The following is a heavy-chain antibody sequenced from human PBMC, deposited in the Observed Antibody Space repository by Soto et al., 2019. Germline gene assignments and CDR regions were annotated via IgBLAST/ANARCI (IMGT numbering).Heavy chain of an antibody. V-gene: IGHV4-30-4*01. CDR2: IYYSGST. D-gene: IGHD3-10*01. CDR3: ARWWFGEFFDY. CDR1: GGSISSGDYY. J-gene: IGHJ4*02. Sequence: QVQLQESGPGLVKPSQTLSLTCTVSGGSISSGDYYWSWIRQPPGKGLEWIGYIYYSGSTYYNPALKSRVTIAVDTSNNQFSLKLSSVTAADTAVYYCARWWFGEFFDYWGQGTLVTVSS.